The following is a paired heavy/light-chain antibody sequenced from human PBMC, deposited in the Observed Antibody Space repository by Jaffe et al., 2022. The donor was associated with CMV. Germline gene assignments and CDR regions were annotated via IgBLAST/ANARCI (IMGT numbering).Light chain of an antibody. V-gene: IGKV3-15*01. Sequence: EIVMTQSPASLSVSPGERATLSCRASQSVSSNLAWYQQKPGQAPRLLIYGASTRATGVPARFSGSGSGTEFTLTISSLQSEDSAVYYCQQYNNWPPYTFGQGTKLEIK. CDR1: QSVSSN. CDR2: GAS. J-gene: IGKJ2*01. CDR3: QQYNNWPPYT.
Heavy chain of an antibody. D-gene: IGHD5-12*01. Sequence: EVQLVESGGGLVKPGGSLRLSCAASGFTFTTYIINWVRQAPGKGLEWVSSISTSSSYIYYADSVKGRFTISRDNAKNSLYLQMNSLRAEDTAVYYCARAARDGYQPASWFDPWGQGTLVTVSS. CDR2: ISTSSSYI. CDR3: ARAARDGYQPASWFDP. CDR1: GFTFTTYI. V-gene: IGHV3-21*01. J-gene: IGHJ5*02.